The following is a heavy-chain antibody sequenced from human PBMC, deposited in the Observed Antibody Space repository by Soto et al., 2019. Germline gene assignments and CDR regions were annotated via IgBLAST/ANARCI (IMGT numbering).Heavy chain of an antibody. V-gene: IGHV5-51*01. D-gene: IGHD3-3*01. CDR1: GYSFTSYW. Sequence: XXSLKISFKGSGYSFTSYWISWVLQMPGKGLEWMGIIYPGDSDTRYSPSFQGQVTISADKSISTAYLQWSSLKASDTAMYYCARREIFGEDAFDIWGQGTMVTVSS. J-gene: IGHJ3*02. CDR3: ARREIFGEDAFDI. CDR2: IYPGDSDT.